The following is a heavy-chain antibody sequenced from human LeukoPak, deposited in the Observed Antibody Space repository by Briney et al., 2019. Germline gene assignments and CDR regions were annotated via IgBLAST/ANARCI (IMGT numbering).Heavy chain of an antibody. CDR3: ARDQGSSSWSQHYYYGMDV. CDR1: GYTFTSYG. V-gene: IGHV1-18*01. D-gene: IGHD6-13*01. Sequence: GASVKVTCKASGYTFTSYGISWVRQAPGQGLEWMGWTSAYNGNTNYAQKLQGRVTMTTDTSTSTAYMEPRSLRSDDTAVYYCARDQGSSSWSQHYYYGMDVWGQGTTVTVSS. J-gene: IGHJ6*02. CDR2: TSAYNGNT.